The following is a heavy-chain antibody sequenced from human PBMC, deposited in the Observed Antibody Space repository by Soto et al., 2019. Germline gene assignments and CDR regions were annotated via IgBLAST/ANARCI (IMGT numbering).Heavy chain of an antibody. V-gene: IGHV1-24*01. Sequence: QVQLVQSGAEVKKPGASVKVSCKVSGYTLTEFSMHWVRQAPGKGLEWMGGFDPEDGEKIYTQTFQGRVTMTEDTSTDTAYIELSRLRSEDTAVYYCASDARLTLLNDSFAMAVWGQGTTVTVSS. CDR3: ASDARLTLLNDSFAMAV. CDR2: FDPEDGEK. CDR1: GYTLTEFS. D-gene: IGHD2-21*01. J-gene: IGHJ6*02.